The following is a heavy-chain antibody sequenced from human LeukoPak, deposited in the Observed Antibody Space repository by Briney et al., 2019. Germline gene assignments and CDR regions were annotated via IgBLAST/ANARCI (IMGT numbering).Heavy chain of an antibody. CDR3: ARTVGATNH. J-gene: IGHJ5*02. CDR1: GFTFSNYW. CDR2: IKQDGSEK. V-gene: IGHV3-7*01. D-gene: IGHD1-26*01. Sequence: GGSLRLSRAASGFTFSNYWMTWVRQAPGKGLEWVANIKQDGSEKYYVDSVKGRFTISRDNSKNSLYLQMNSLRAEDTAVYYCARTVGATNHWGQGTLVTVSS.